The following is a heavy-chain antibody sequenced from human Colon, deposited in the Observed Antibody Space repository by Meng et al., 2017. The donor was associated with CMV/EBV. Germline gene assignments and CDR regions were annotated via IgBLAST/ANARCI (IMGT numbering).Heavy chain of an antibody. D-gene: IGHD6-19*01. CDR3: ARMPRLDYFDY. V-gene: IGHV2-26*01. CDR2: IFSNDEK. Sequence: SGATLVKPTETCTLTCTVSGFSLSNARMGVSWIGQPPGKALEWLAHIFSNDEKSDSTSLKSRLTIYKDTTKSQVVLTMTNMDPVDTATYSCARMPRLDYFDYWGQGTLVTVSS. J-gene: IGHJ4*02. CDR1: GFSLSNARMG.